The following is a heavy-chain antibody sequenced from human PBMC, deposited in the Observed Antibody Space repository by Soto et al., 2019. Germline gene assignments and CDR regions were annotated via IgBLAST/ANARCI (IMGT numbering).Heavy chain of an antibody. V-gene: IGHV1-2*02. D-gene: IGHD3-16*01. CDR2: INPNSGGT. CDR1: GYTFTGYY. Sequence: GASVKVSCKASGYTFTGYYIHWVRQAPGQGLEWMGWINPNSGGTNYAQKFQGRVTMTRDTSISTAYMELSRLRSDDTAVYYCARDRLGVHVRYNWFDPWGQGTLVTVSS. CDR3: ARDRLGVHVRYNWFDP. J-gene: IGHJ5*02.